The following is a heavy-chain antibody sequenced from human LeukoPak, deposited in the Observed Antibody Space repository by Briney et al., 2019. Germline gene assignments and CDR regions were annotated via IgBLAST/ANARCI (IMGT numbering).Heavy chain of an antibody. CDR2: IKQDGSEK. CDR3: ARETTAAAAGRPEINWFDP. CDR1: GFTFSSYS. Sequence: GGSLRLSCAASGFTFSSYSMNWVRQAPGKGLEWVANIKQDGSEKYYVDSVKGRFTISRDNAKNSLYLQMNSLRAEDTAVYYCARETTAAAAGRPEINWFDPWGQGTLVTVSS. V-gene: IGHV3-7*01. J-gene: IGHJ5*02. D-gene: IGHD6-13*01.